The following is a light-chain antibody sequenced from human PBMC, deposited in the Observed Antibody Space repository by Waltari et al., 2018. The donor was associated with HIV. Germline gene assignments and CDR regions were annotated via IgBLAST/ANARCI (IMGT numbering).Light chain of an antibody. Sequence: DVQMTQSPSFVSASVGDTVTITCRASRDISGWLAWYQQKPGRAPQLLCYAASSLHGGDPSRFSASGSGTQFTLTISGLQPADFATYYCQQTTSFPLTFGGGTRV. CDR1: RDISGW. J-gene: IGKJ4*01. CDR2: AAS. V-gene: IGKV1-12*01. CDR3: QQTTSFPLT.